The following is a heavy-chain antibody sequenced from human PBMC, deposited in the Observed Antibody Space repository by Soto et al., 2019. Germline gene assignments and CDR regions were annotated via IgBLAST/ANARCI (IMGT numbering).Heavy chain of an antibody. J-gene: IGHJ5*02. D-gene: IGHD4-17*01. CDR3: ARGRFYGDYDPEWGDWFDP. CDR1: GYTFTSYD. V-gene: IGHV1-8*01. CDR2: MNPNSGNT. Sequence: ASVKVSCKASGYTFTSYDINWVRQATGQGLEWMGWMNPNSGNTGYAQKFQGRVTMTRNTSISTAYMELSSLRSEDTAMYYCARGRFYGDYDPEWGDWFDPWGQGTLVTVSS.